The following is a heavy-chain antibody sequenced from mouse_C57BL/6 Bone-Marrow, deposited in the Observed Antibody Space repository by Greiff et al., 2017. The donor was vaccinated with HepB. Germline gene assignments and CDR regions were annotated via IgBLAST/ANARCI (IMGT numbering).Heavy chain of an antibody. J-gene: IGHJ1*03. CDR1: GYTFTSYW. Sequence: QVQLKQPGAELVMPGASVKLSCKASGYTFTSYWMHWVKQRPGQGLEWIGEIDPSDSYTNYNQKFKGKSTLTVDKSSSTAYMQLSSLTSEDSAVYYCARVMIYYGNYVGYFDVWGTGTTVTVSS. V-gene: IGHV1-69*01. CDR3: ARVMIYYGNYVGYFDV. D-gene: IGHD2-1*01. CDR2: IDPSDSYT.